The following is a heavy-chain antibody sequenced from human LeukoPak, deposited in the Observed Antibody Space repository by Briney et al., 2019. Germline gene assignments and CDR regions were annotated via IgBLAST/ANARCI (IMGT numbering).Heavy chain of an antibody. CDR1: GGSLSSGGYY. CDR3: ARGRFVVVPAAYYYMDV. CDR2: IYHSGST. D-gene: IGHD2-2*01. J-gene: IGHJ6*03. V-gene: IGHV4-30-2*01. Sequence: SETLSLTCTVSGGSLSSGGYYWSWIRQPPGKGLEWIGYIYHSGSTYYNPSLKSRVTISVDRSKNQFSLKLSSVTAADTAVYYCARGRFVVVPAAYYYMDVWGKGTTVTVSS.